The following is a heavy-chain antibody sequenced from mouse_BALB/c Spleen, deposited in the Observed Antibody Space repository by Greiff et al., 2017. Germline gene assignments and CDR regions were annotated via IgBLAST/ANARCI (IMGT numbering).Heavy chain of an antibody. CDR3: ARDDYDSYYAMDY. V-gene: IGHV5-6-3*01. D-gene: IGHD2-4*01. CDR2: INSNGGST. CDR1: GFTFSSYG. Sequence: EVQLQQSGGGLVQPGGSLKLSCAASGFTFSSYGMSWVRQTPDKRLELVATINSNGGSTYYPDSVKGRFTISRDNAKNTLYLQMSSLKSEDTAMYYCARDDYDSYYAMDYWGQGTSVTVSS. J-gene: IGHJ4*01.